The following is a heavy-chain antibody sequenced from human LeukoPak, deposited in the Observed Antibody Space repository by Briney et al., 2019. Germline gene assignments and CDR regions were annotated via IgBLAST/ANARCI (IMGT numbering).Heavy chain of an antibody. CDR2: INHSGST. Sequence: SETLSLTCAVYGGSFSGYYWSWIRQPPKKGLEWIGEINHSGSTNYNPSLKSRVTISVDTSKNQFSLKVRSVTAADTAGYYCARGHVGSYAYYYYYGMDVWGQGTTVTVSS. CDR1: GGSFSGYY. CDR3: ARGHVGSYAYYYYYGMDV. J-gene: IGHJ6*02. V-gene: IGHV4-34*01. D-gene: IGHD2-8*01.